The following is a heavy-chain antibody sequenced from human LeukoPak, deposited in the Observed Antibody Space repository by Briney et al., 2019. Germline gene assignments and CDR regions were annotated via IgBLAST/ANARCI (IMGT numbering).Heavy chain of an antibody. D-gene: IGHD6-19*01. Sequence: SGPTLVNPTQTLTLTCTFSGFSLSTSGMGVGWIRQPPGKALEWLVLIYWDDDKRYSPSLKSRLTTTKDTSKNQVVLTMTNMDPVDTATYYCAHIAVVGTYFDYWGQGTLVTVSS. V-gene: IGHV2-5*02. CDR2: IYWDDDK. CDR3: AHIAVVGTYFDY. J-gene: IGHJ4*02. CDR1: GFSLSTSGMG.